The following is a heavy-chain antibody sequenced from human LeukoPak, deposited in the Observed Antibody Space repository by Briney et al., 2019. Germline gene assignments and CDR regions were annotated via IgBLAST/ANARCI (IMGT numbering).Heavy chain of an antibody. CDR1: GFTFSSYA. CDR2: ISESGDTP. D-gene: IGHD3-22*01. V-gene: IGHV3-23*01. J-gene: IGHJ4*02. CDR3: ASPGNYYDSSPETNYFDY. Sequence: GGSLRLSCTASGFTFSSYALSWVRQAPGKGLEWVSSISESGDTPYYADSVKGLFTISRDNSKNTLYLQMNSLRAEDTAVYYCASPGNYYDSSPETNYFDYWGQGTLVTVSS.